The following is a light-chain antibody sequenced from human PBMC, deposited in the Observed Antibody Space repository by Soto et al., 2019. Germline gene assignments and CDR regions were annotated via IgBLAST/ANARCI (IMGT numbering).Light chain of an antibody. CDR1: QGISSF. Sequence: IQLTQSPSSLSASVGDRVTITCRASQGISSFLAWYQQKPGKAPKLLIYAASTLQSGVPSRFSGSGSGTDFTLTISSPQPEDFATYYCQQLNSFPIPFGPGTKVDIK. CDR3: QQLNSFPIP. J-gene: IGKJ3*01. CDR2: AAS. V-gene: IGKV1-9*01.